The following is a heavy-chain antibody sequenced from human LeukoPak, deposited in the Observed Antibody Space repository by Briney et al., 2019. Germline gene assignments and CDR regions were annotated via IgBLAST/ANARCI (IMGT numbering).Heavy chain of an antibody. CDR3: ARHGDYGACFDL. J-gene: IGHJ2*01. Sequence: SETLSLTCTVSGGSISSYYWSWIRQPPGKGLEWIGYIYYSGSTNYNPSLKSRVTISVDTSKNQFSLKLSSVTAADTAVYYCARHGDYGACFDLWGRGTLVTVSS. V-gene: IGHV4-59*08. D-gene: IGHD4-17*01. CDR2: IYYSGST. CDR1: GGSISSYY.